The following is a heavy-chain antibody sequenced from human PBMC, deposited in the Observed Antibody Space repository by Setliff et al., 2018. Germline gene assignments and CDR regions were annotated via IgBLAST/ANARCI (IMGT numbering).Heavy chain of an antibody. D-gene: IGHD2-2*01. V-gene: IGHV5-51*01. CDR1: GYSFTSYW. CDR3: ARQRGYQLLKRYYYYGMDV. Sequence: GESLTISCKGSGYSFTSYWIGWVRQMPGKGLEWMGIIYPGDSDTRYSPSFQGQVTISADKSISTAYLQWSSLKASDTAMYYCARQRGYQLLKRYYYYGMDVWGQGTTVTV. J-gene: IGHJ6*02. CDR2: IYPGDSDT.